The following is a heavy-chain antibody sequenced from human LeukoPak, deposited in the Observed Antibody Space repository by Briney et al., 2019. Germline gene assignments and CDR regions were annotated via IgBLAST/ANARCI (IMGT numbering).Heavy chain of an antibody. V-gene: IGHV1-18*01. CDR3: ARDRITMIVPGDDAFDI. D-gene: IGHD3-22*01. J-gene: IGHJ3*02. Sequence: GASVKVSCKASGYSFTSYGISWVRQAPGQGLEWMGWISAYNSNTNYAQNLQGRVTMTTDTSTSTVYLDLRSLRSEDTAVYYCARDRITMIVPGDDAFDIWGQGTMVTVSS. CDR1: GYSFTSYG. CDR2: ISAYNSNT.